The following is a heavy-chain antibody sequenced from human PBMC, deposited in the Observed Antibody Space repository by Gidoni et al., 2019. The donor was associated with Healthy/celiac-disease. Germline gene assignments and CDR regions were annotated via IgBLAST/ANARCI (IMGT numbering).Heavy chain of an antibody. D-gene: IGHD6-19*01. CDR3: ARGRAVAGPRPYPQRTPGGIDL. CDR1: GGSFSGYY. Sequence: QVQLQQWGAGLLKPSETLSLTYAVYGGSFSGYYWSWIRQPPGKGLEWIGEINHSGSTNYNPSLKSRVTISVDTSKNQFSLKLSSVTAADTAVYYCARGRAVAGPRPYPQRTPGGIDLWGRGTLVTVSS. V-gene: IGHV4-34*01. CDR2: INHSGST. J-gene: IGHJ2*01.